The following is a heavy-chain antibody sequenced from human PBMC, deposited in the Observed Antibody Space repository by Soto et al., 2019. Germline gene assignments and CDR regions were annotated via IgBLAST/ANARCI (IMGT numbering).Heavy chain of an antibody. CDR2: ISSSSSYT. CDR3: ARDGAQMDIYYYEMDV. J-gene: IGHJ6*02. CDR1: GFTFSDYY. D-gene: IGHD5-12*01. Sequence: GVSLRLSCAASGFTFSDYYMSWIRQAPGKGLEWVSYISSSSSYTNYADSVKGRFTISRDNAKNSLYLQMNSLRAEDTAVYYCARDGAQMDIYYYEMDVCGQGT. V-gene: IGHV3-11*06.